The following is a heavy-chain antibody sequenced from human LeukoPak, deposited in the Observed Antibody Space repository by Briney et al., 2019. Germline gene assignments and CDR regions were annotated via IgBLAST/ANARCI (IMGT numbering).Heavy chain of an antibody. J-gene: IGHJ4*02. CDR1: GFSFITHA. Sequence: GSLRLSCAASGFSFITHAMSWVRQAPGKGLEWVSTIYYSGGNTYSADSVKGRFTISWDNAKNMLYLQMNSLRAEDTAIYSCAKDQGQAVVPRRFDYWGQGTLVTVSS. D-gene: IGHD4-23*01. V-gene: IGHV3-23*01. CDR2: IYYSGGNT. CDR3: AKDQGQAVVPRRFDY.